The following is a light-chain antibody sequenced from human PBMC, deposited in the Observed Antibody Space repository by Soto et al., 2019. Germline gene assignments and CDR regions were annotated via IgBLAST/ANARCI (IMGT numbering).Light chain of an antibody. J-gene: IGLJ1*01. CDR2: EVT. CDR3: SSYAGSNNFV. Sequence: QCVLTRPPSASGSPGQSVTVSCTGTSSDIGGYYYVSWYQQHPGKAPKLIIYEVTKRPSGVPDRFSGSKSGNTASLTVSGLQAEDEADYYCSSYAGSNNFVFGAGTKVTVL. V-gene: IGLV2-8*01. CDR1: SSDIGGYYY.